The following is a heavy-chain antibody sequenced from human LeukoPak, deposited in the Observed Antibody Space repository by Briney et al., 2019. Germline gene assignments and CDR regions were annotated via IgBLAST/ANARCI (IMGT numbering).Heavy chain of an antibody. D-gene: IGHD3-10*01. J-gene: IGHJ6*03. Sequence: RSETLSLTCTVSGGSISSYYWSWIRQPAGKGLEWIGRIYTSGSTSYNPSLKSRVTMSVDTSKNQFSLKLSSVTAADTAVYYCAREGWNYYGSGSLYYYYYMDVWGKGTTVTVS. CDR2: IYTSGST. CDR3: AREGWNYYGSGSLYYYYYMDV. CDR1: GGSISSYY. V-gene: IGHV4-4*07.